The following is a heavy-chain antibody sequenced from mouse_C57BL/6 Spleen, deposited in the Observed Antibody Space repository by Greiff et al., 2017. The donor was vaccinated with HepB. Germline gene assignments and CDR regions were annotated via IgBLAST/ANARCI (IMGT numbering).Heavy chain of an antibody. CDR1: GYAFSSSW. V-gene: IGHV1-82*01. J-gene: IGHJ1*03. CDR2: IYPGDGDT. D-gene: IGHD1-1*01. Sequence: VQLQQSGPELVKPGASVKISCKASGYAFSSSWMNWVKQRPGKGLEWIGRIYPGDGDTNYNGKFKGKATLTADKSSSTAYMQLSSLTSEDSAVYFCAREGLYYYGSSYWYFDVWGTGTTVTVSS. CDR3: AREGLYYYGSSYWYFDV.